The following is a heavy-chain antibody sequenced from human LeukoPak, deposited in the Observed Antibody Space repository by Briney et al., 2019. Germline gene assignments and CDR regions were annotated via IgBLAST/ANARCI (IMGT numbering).Heavy chain of an antibody. Sequence: GGSLRLSCAASGFTFSNFYMSWIRQAPGKGLEWVSYISSNGGKIHYVDSVRGRFTISRDNAENSLYLHMSSLRADDTAVYYCVGDSIISVGGFDFWGQGTQDTVSS. CDR3: VGDSIISVGGFDF. V-gene: IGHV3-11*01. J-gene: IGHJ5*01. D-gene: IGHD2-15*01. CDR1: GFTFSNFY. CDR2: ISSNGGKI.